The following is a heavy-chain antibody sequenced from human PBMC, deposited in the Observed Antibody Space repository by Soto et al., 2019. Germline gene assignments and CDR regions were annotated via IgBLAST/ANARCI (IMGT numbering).Heavy chain of an antibody. D-gene: IGHD4-17*01. J-gene: IGHJ6*02. Sequence: QVQLVQSGAEVKKPGSSVKVSCKASGGTFSSYAISWVRQAPGQGLEWMGGIIPIFGTANYAQKFQGRVTITADESTSTGYRDLCSLRSEVTAMYVCASKEAQYGDYYYGMEVWGQETTVIVSS. CDR3: ASKEAQYGDYYYGMEV. CDR2: IIPIFGTA. CDR1: GGTFSSYA. V-gene: IGHV1-69*12.